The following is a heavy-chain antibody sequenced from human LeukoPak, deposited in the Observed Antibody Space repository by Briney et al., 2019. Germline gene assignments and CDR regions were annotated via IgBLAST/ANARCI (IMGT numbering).Heavy chain of an antibody. CDR2: IYSGGST. Sequence: GSLRLSCAASGFTVSSNYMSWVRQAPGKGLEWVSVIYSGGSTYYADSVKGRFTISRDNSKNTLYLQMNSLRAEDTAVYYCARDRNYYDSGYDYWGEGTVVTVSS. D-gene: IGHD3-22*01. V-gene: IGHV3-53*01. J-gene: IGHJ4*02. CDR3: ARDRNYYDSGYDY. CDR1: GFTVSSNY.